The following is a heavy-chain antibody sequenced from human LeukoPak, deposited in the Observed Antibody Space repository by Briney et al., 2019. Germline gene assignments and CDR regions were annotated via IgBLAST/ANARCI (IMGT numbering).Heavy chain of an antibody. CDR1: GFTFSGSA. V-gene: IGHV3-73*01. J-gene: IGHJ4*02. Sequence: GGSLRLSCAASGFTFSGSALHWVRQASGKGLEWVGRIRSTANGYATAYAASVKGRFTISRDDSKNTAYLQMDSLKTEDTAVYYCANSDSGPFDYWGQGTLVTVSS. CDR2: IRSTANGYAT. CDR3: ANSDSGPFDY. D-gene: IGHD1-26*01.